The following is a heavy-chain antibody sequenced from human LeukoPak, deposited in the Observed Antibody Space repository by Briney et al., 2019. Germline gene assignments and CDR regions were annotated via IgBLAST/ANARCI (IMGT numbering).Heavy chain of an antibody. V-gene: IGHV4-31*03. CDR1: GGSISSGGYY. CDR2: LYYTGTT. D-gene: IGHD2-21*01. Sequence: PSETLSLTCTVSGGSISSGGYYWSWIRQHPGKGLEWIGYLYYTGTTYYNPSLKSRITISVDTSKTQFSLRLSSVSAADTAIYYCARDLGVRGMDVWGQGTTVTVSS. J-gene: IGHJ6*02. CDR3: ARDLGVRGMDV.